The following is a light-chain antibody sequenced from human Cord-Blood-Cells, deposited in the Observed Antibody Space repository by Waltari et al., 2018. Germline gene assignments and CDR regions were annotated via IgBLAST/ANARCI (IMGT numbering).Light chain of an antibody. CDR2: DAS. CDR3: QQRSNWPPWT. J-gene: IGKJ1*01. Sequence: EIVLTQTPATLSLSPGERGTLSCRASQSVSSYLAWYQQKPGQAPRLLISDASNRATGIPARFSGSGSGTDFTLTISSLEPEDFAVYYCQQRSNWPPWTFGQGTKVEIK. CDR1: QSVSSY. V-gene: IGKV3-11*01.